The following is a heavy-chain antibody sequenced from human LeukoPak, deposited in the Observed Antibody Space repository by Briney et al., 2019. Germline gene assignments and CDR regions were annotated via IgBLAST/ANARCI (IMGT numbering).Heavy chain of an antibody. V-gene: IGHV3-23*01. CDR2: ISDSGRDT. J-gene: IGHJ4*02. Sequence: GGSLRLSCAASGFSFRSFAMSWVRQAPGKGLEWVAGISDSGRDTPYADSVKGRFTISRDNSRDTLYLQVNNLRDDDSAIYYCATKYSGLSPFYYWGQGTLVTVSS. D-gene: IGHD2-21*01. CDR1: GFSFRSFA. CDR3: ATKYSGLSPFYY.